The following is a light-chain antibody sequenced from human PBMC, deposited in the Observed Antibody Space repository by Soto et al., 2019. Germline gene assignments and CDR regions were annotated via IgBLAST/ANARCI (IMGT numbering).Light chain of an antibody. CDR3: CSYAGSSWV. Sequence: QSALTQPRSVSGSPGQSVTISCTGTSSDVGGYNYVSWYQQHPGKAPKLVIYDVSKRPSGVPDRFSGSKSGSTASLTISGLQAEDEADYYCCSYAGSSWVFGGGTKVTVL. J-gene: IGLJ3*02. CDR1: SSDVGGYNY. V-gene: IGLV2-11*01. CDR2: DVS.